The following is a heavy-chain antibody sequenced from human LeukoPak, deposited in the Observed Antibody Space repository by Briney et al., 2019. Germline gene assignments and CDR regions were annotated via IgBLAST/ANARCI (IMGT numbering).Heavy chain of an antibody. J-gene: IGHJ4*02. Sequence: GGSLRLSCTVSGLTFSSYAMSWVRQSPGKGLEWVSAISGSGGSTYYADSVKGRFTILRDNSKNTLYLQMNSLRAEDTAVYYCAKGWFGELLSVDYWGQGTLVTVSS. D-gene: IGHD3-10*01. CDR2: ISGSGGST. V-gene: IGHV3-23*01. CDR1: GLTFSSYA. CDR3: AKGWFGELLSVDY.